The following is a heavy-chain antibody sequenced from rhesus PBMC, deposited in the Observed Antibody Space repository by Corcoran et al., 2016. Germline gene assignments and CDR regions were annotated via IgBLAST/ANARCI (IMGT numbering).Heavy chain of an antibody. D-gene: IGHD6-31*01. CDR2: IYGGSGST. J-gene: IGHJ4*01. CDR3: AREGPSGWYTDY. Sequence: QVQLQVSGPGLVKPSETLPLTCAVSGASISSNYWSWIRQPPRKGLEWLGDIYGGSGSTSYNPSLKSRVTISKDTSKNQFSLKLTSVTAADTAVYYCAREGPSGWYTDYWGQGVLVTVSS. V-gene: IGHV4-147*01. CDR1: GASISSNY.